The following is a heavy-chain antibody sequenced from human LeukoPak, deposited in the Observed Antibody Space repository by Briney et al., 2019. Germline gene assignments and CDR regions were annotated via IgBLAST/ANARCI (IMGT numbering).Heavy chain of an antibody. CDR2: IYSTGST. CDR1: GFTVSSNY. V-gene: IGHV3-66*01. Sequence: PGGSLRLSCAASGFTVSSNYMSWVRQPPGKGLEWVSVIYSTGSTYFADSVKGRFTISRDNSENSLYLQMNSLRAEDTAVYYCARDCFGCSSSIDNWGQGTLVTVSS. D-gene: IGHD6-19*01. J-gene: IGHJ4*02. CDR3: ARDCFGCSSSIDN.